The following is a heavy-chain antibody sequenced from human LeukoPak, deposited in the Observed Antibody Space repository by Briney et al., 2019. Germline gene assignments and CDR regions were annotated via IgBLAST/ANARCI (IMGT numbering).Heavy chain of an antibody. CDR2: IYHSGST. CDR1: GYSISSGYY. D-gene: IGHD4-17*01. V-gene: IGHV4-38-2*02. CDR3: ARDLMYGDYTPHDY. J-gene: IGHJ4*02. Sequence: PSETLSLTCAVSGYSISSGYYWGWIRQPPGKGLEWIGSIYHSGSTYYNPSLKSRVTISVDTSKNQFSLKLSSVTAADTAVYYCARDLMYGDYTPHDYWGKGTLVTVSS.